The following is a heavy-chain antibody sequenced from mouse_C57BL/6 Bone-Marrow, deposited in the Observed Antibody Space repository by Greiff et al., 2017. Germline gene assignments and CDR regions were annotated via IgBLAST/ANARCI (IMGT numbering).Heavy chain of an antibody. CDR3: AKGLTPTGAWFAY. V-gene: IGHV2-5*01. CDR1: GFSLTSYG. CDR2: IWRGGST. J-gene: IGHJ3*01. Sequence: QVQLQQSGPGLVQPSQSLSITCTVSGFSLTSYGVHWVRQSPGKGLEWLGVIWRGGSTDYNAAFMSRLSITKDNSKSQVFFKMNSLQADDTAIYYCAKGLTPTGAWFAYWGQGTLVTVSA. D-gene: IGHD4-1*02.